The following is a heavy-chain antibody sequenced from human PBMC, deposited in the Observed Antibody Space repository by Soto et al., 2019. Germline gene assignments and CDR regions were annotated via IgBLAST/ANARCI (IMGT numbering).Heavy chain of an antibody. Sequence: EVQLVESGGGLVQPGRSLRLSCAASGFTFDDYAMHWVRQAPGKGLEWVSGSSWNSGSIGYADSVKGRFTISRDNAKNSLYLQMNSLSAEDPALYYCAKDALTLYSSSHRYYYIDVWGKGTTVTVSS. CDR1: GFTFDDYA. CDR2: SSWNSGSI. CDR3: AKDALTLYSSSHRYYYIDV. D-gene: IGHD6-13*01. J-gene: IGHJ6*03. V-gene: IGHV3-9*01.